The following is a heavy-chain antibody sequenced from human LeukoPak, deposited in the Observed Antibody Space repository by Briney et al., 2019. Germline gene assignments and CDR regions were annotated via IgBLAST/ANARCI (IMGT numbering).Heavy chain of an antibody. V-gene: IGHV3-9*01. D-gene: IGHD2-15*01. CDR3: GGGGWYYFHY. CDR2: ISWNSGSI. J-gene: IGHJ4*02. CDR1: GFTFDDYA. Sequence: GRSLRLSCAASGFTFDDYAMHWVRQAPGKGLEWVSGISWNSGSIGYADSVKGRFTISRDNAKNSLYLQMNSLRAEDTALYYCGGGGWYYFHYRGQGTLVTVSS.